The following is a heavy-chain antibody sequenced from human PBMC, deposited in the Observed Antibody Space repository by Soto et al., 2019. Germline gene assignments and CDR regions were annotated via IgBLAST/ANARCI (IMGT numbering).Heavy chain of an antibody. J-gene: IGHJ4*02. CDR1: GLIFSSDW. D-gene: IGHD2-15*01. CDR2: INSNGGNT. V-gene: IGHV3-64*02. CDR3: ARRSGSGLDY. Sequence: PGGSLRLSCAASGLIFSSDWIHWVRQAPGKGLECVSAINSNGGNTYYADSVKGRFTISRDNSKNTLYLQMGSLRTEDTAVYYCARRSGSGLDYWGQGTLVTVSS.